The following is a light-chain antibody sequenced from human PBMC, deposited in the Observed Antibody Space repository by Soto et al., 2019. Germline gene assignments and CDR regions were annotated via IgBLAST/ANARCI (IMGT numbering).Light chain of an antibody. CDR2: GNI. Sequence: QSVLTQPPSVSGAPGQRVTISCTGSSSNIGAGYDVHWYLQLPGTAPRLLIYGNINRPSGVPDRFSGSKSGTSASLAITGLQAEDEADYYCHSYDSSLSAVVFGGGTKLTVL. CDR1: SSNIGAGYD. J-gene: IGLJ2*01. V-gene: IGLV1-40*01. CDR3: HSYDSSLSAVV.